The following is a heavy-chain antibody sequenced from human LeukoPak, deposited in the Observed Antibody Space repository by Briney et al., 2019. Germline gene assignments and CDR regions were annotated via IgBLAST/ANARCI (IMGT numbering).Heavy chain of an antibody. CDR1: GFTFSSYA. D-gene: IGHD2-15*01. V-gene: IGHV3-23*01. J-gene: IGHJ4*02. Sequence: GGSLRLSCAASGFTFSSYAMSWVRQAPGKGLEWVSAVSDSGGRTYYAGSVKGRFTISRDNSKNTLYLQMESLRAEDTAVYYCAKHSTYCSGGSCQEDFDYWGQGTLVTVSS. CDR2: VSDSGGRT. CDR3: AKHSTYCSGGSCQEDFDY.